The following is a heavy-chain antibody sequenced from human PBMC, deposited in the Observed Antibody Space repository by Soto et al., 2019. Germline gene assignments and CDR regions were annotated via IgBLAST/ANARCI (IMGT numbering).Heavy chain of an antibody. V-gene: IGHV1-18*04. CDR2: VSAYNGNT. D-gene: IGHD1-26*01. CDR3: ARDLFDSGSYPDNWFDP. Sequence: ASVKVSCKASGYTFTSYGISWVRQAPGQGLEWMGWVSAYNGNTNYAQKLQGRVTMTTDTSTSTAYMELRSLRSDDTAVYYCARDLFDSGSYPDNWFDPWGQGTLVTV. J-gene: IGHJ5*02. CDR1: GYTFTSYG.